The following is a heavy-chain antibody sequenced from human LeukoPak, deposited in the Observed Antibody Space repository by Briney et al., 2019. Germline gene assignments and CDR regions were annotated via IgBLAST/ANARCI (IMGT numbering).Heavy chain of an antibody. CDR2: INPNSGGT. J-gene: IGHJ3*02. CDR3: ARSGGAVAGKDDAFDI. D-gene: IGHD6-19*01. CDR1: GYTFTGYY. V-gene: IGHV1-2*02. Sequence: ASVKVSCKASGYTFTGYYMHWVRQAPGQGLEWMGWINPNSGGTNYAQKFQGGVTMTRDTSISTAYMELSRLRSDDTAVYYCARSGGAVAGKDDAFDIWGQGTMVTVSS.